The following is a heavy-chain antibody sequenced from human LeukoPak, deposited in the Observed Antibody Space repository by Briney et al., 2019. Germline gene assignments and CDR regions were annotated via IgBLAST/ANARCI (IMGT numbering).Heavy chain of an antibody. CDR2: IYYSGST. CDR3: ARDPSVAGTYWYFDL. V-gene: IGHV4-39*07. J-gene: IGHJ2*01. Sequence: SETLSLTCTVSGGSISSSSYYWGWIRQPPGKGLEWIGSIYYSGSTYYNPSLKSRVTISVDTSKNQFSLKLSSVTAADTAVYYCARDPSVAGTYWYFDLWGRGTLVTVSS. D-gene: IGHD6-19*01. CDR1: GGSISSSSYY.